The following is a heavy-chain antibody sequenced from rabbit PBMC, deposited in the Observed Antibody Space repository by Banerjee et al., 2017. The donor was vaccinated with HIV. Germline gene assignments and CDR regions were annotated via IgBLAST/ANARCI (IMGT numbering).Heavy chain of an antibody. CDR1: GFSFSSIYY. J-gene: IGHJ4*01. D-gene: IGHD1-1*01. CDR2: IYGGGSGYT. CDR3: ARFSGDYNYFNL. V-gene: IGHV1S40*01. Sequence: QSLEESGGDLVKPGASLTLTCTASGFSFSSIYYMCWVRQAPGKGLEWIACIYGGGSGYTYYASWAKGRFTISKTSSTTVTLQMTSLTAADTATYFCARFSGDYNYFNLWVPGTLVTVS.